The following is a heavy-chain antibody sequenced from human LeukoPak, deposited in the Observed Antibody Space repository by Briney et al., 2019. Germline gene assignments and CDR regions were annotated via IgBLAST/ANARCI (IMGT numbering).Heavy chain of an antibody. D-gene: IGHD1-7*01. CDR1: GYTLTELS. V-gene: IGHV1-24*01. Sequence: ASVKVSCKVSGYTLTELSMHWVRQAPGKGLEWMGGFDPEDGETIYAQKFQGRVTMTEDTSTDTAYMELSSLRSEDTAVYYCATDLWGNFLWNYVRLRGIDIDPWGQGTLVTVSS. CDR3: ATDLWGNFLWNYVRLRGIDIDP. CDR2: FDPEDGET. J-gene: IGHJ5*02.